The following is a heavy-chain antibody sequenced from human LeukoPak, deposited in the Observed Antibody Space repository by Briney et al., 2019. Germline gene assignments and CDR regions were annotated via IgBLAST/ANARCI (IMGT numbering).Heavy chain of an antibody. CDR1: GGSFSGYY. CDR2: INHSGST. CDR3: ARGSGATIYYYMDV. J-gene: IGHJ6*03. Sequence: SETLSLTCAVYGGSFSGYYWSWIRQPPGKGLEWIGEINHSGSTNYNPSLKSRVTISVDTSKNQFSLQLNYVTPEATAVYYCARGSGATIYYYMDVWGKGTTVTVSS. D-gene: IGHD1-26*01. V-gene: IGHV4-34*01.